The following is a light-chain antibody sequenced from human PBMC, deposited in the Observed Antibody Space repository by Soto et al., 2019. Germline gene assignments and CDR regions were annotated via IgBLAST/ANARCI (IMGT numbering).Light chain of an antibody. CDR1: ELPKEY. Sequence: SYELTQPPSVSVSPGQTARITCSGDELPKEYAYWYQQKPGQAPVLVVYNDSDRPSGIPERFSGSNSGNTATLTITRVEAGDEADYYCQVWDSYNDHVGVFGGGTQLTVL. J-gene: IGLJ3*02. CDR3: QVWDSYNDHVGV. CDR2: NDS. V-gene: IGLV3-21*02.